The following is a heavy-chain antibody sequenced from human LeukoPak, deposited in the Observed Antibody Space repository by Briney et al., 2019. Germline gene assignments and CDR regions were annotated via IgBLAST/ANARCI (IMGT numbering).Heavy chain of an antibody. V-gene: IGHV1-46*01. CDR2: INPSGGST. CDR3: AREDTAMTQYYFDY. Sequence: ASVKVSCKASGYTFTSYGISWVRQAPGQGLEWMGIINPSGGSTSYAQKFQGRVTMTRDMSTSTVYMELSGLRSEDTAVYYCAREDTAMTQYYFDYWGQGTLVTVSS. J-gene: IGHJ4*02. D-gene: IGHD5-18*01. CDR1: GYTFTSYG.